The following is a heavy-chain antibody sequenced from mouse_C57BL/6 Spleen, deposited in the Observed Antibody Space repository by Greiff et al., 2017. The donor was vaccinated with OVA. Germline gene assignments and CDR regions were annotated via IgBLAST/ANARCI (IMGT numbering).Heavy chain of an antibody. CDR3: ARSDGPYDMDY. CDR1: GFTFTDYY. V-gene: IGHV7-3*01. D-gene: IGHD2-3*01. Sequence: EVMLVESGGGLVQPGGSLSLSCAASGFTFTDYYMSWVRQPPGKGLEWLGFIRNKANGYTTEYSASGKGRFTISRDNSQSILYLQMNALRAEDSATYYCARSDGPYDMDYWGQGTSVTVSS. CDR2: IRNKANGYTT. J-gene: IGHJ4*01.